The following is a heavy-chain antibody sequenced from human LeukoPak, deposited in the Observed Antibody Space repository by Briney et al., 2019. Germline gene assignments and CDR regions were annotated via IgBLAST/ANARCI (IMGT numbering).Heavy chain of an antibody. CDR1: GFTFSSYS. Sequence: QAGGSLRLSCAASGFTFSSYSMNWVRQAPGKGLEWVSYISSSSSTIYYADSVKGRFTISRDNAKNSLYLQMNSLRAEDTAVYYCARVQRRNPDYWGQGTLVTVSS. J-gene: IGHJ4*02. V-gene: IGHV3-48*01. CDR2: ISSSSSTI. CDR3: ARVQRRNPDY. D-gene: IGHD1-14*01.